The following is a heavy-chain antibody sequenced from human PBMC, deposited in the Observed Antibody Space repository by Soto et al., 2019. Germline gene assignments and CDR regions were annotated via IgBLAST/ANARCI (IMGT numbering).Heavy chain of an antibody. D-gene: IGHD5-18*01. Sequence: LETLPLTCTFSGGSISNYYWSWIRQPTGRGLEWIGHIFYSGSTNYNPALKSRVTISVDTSKSQFSLKLSSVTAADTAVYYCAKDSGYNYGYFRWFDPWGQGTLVTVSS. CDR3: AKDSGYNYGYFRWFDP. CDR1: GGSISNYY. CDR2: IFYSGST. V-gene: IGHV4-59*01. J-gene: IGHJ5*02.